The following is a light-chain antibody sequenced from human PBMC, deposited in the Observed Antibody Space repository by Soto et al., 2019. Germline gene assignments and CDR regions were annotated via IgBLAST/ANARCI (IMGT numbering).Light chain of an antibody. Sequence: EIVMTQSPPTLSVSQGERATLSCRASQSVSSNLAWYQQRPGQAPRLLMYGASTRATGIPARFSGSGSGTEFTLTISSLQSEDFAVYYCQQYNNWPPWTFGQGTKVDIK. CDR1: QSVSSN. CDR2: GAS. CDR3: QQYNNWPPWT. V-gene: IGKV3-15*01. J-gene: IGKJ1*01.